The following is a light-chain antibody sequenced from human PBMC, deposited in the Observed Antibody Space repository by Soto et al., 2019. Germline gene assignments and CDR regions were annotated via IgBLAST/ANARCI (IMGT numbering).Light chain of an antibody. Sequence: EIVLTQSPGTLSLSPGERATLSCRASQSVGSAYVGWYQQKPGQAPRLLIFGASRGATGIPDRFSGSGSGTNFTLTINKVEPEDSAVYYCQHYGRSPSVGRGTKVDIK. CDR3: QHYGRSPS. CDR1: QSVGSAY. V-gene: IGKV3-20*01. CDR2: GAS. J-gene: IGKJ1*01.